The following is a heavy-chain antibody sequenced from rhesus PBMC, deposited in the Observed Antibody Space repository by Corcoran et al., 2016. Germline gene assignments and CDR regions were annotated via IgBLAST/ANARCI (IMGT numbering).Heavy chain of an antibody. CDR3: ARERLRIPD. J-gene: IGHJ4*01. Sequence: QVQLQESGPGLVKPSETLSLHCAVSGGSIRDDYYWSWLRQPPGKGLEWIGYIYGSGGGTNYNPSLKNRVTISIDTSKNQFSLKLSSVTAADTAVYYCARERLRIPDWGQGVLVTVSS. V-gene: IGHV4-106*01. CDR1: GGSIRDDYY. D-gene: IGHD4-29*01. CDR2: IYGSGGGT.